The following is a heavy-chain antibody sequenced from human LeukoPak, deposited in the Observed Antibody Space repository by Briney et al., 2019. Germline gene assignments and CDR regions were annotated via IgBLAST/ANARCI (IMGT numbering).Heavy chain of an antibody. CDR1: GGSISSSSYY. CDR3: ARGTSGSYDWFDP. V-gene: IGHV4-39*07. D-gene: IGHD1-26*01. CDR2: VNHSGST. J-gene: IGHJ5*02. Sequence: SETLSLTCTVSGGSISSSSYYWGWIRQPPGKGLEWIGEVNHSGSTNYNPSLKSRVTISVDTSKNQFSLKLSSVTAADTAVYYCARGTSGSYDWFDPWGQGTLVTVSS.